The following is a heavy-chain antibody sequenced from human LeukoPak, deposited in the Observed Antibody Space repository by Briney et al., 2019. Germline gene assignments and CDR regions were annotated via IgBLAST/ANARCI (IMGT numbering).Heavy chain of an antibody. CDR3: ARAAWYCSNINCDDNWFDS. J-gene: IGHJ5*01. CDR2: MSHNAGKT. Sequence: ASVKVSCKASGYSFSSYGINWLRQATGQGPEWMGWMSHNAGKTAYAQKFQGRVTITRNTSISTAYMELSSLRSEDTAVYYCARAAWYCSNINCDDNWFDSWGQGTLVTVSS. V-gene: IGHV1-8*01. CDR1: GYSFSSYG. D-gene: IGHD2-2*01.